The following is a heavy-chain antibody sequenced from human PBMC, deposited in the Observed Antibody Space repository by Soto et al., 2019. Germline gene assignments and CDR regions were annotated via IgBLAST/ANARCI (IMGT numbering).Heavy chain of an antibody. V-gene: IGHV3-30-3*01. D-gene: IGHD3-16*01. J-gene: IGHJ4*02. CDR2: ISYDGSNK. CDR1: GFTFSSYA. Sequence: QVQLVESGGGVGQPGRSLRLSCAASGFTFSSYAMHWVRQAPGKGLEWVAVISYDGSNKYYADSVKGRFTISRDNSKNTLYLQMNSLRAEDTAVYYCASLRRGSFDYWGQGTLVTVSS. CDR3: ASLRRGSFDY.